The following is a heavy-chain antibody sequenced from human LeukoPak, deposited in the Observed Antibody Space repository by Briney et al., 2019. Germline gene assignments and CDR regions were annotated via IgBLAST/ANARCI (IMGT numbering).Heavy chain of an antibody. CDR3: AKDGSGYDYRNYVIPNYYYYYGMDV. CDR2: IIPIFGTA. J-gene: IGHJ6*04. Sequence: SVKVSCKASGGTFSSYAIGWVRQAPGQGLEWMGGIIPIFGTANYAQKFQGRVTITADESTSTAYMELSSLRSEDTAVYYCAKDGSGYDYRNYVIPNYYYYYGMDVWGKGTTVTVSS. D-gene: IGHD5-12*01. V-gene: IGHV1-69*13. CDR1: GGTFSSYA.